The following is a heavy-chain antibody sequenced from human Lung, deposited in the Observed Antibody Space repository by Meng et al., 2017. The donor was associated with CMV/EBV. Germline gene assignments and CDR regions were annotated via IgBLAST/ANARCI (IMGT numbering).Heavy chain of an antibody. J-gene: IGHJ6*02. D-gene: IGHD3-16*01. Sequence: GGSXRLSCVASGFTFSAYAMNWVRQTRGKGLEWVSSISTTSTYIYYSDSVKGRFTISRDNAKNSLYLQMSSLRAEDTAMYYCARSWVGMDVWGQGTTVT. V-gene: IGHV3-21*04. CDR3: ARSWVGMDV. CDR2: ISTTSTYI. CDR1: GFTFSAYA.